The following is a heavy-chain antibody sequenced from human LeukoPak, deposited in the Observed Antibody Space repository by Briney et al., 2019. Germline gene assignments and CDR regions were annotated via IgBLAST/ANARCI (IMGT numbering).Heavy chain of an antibody. CDR1: GFTFSSFW. V-gene: IGHV3-7*05. D-gene: IGHD1-26*01. Sequence: PGGSPRLSCAASGFTFSSFWMSWVRQAPGKGLEWVANIKEDGSAKYYVDSLKGRLTISRDNAEKSLYLQMNSLRAEDTAVYYCATYSGNDHPFHYWGQGTLVTVSA. CDR2: IKEDGSAK. J-gene: IGHJ4*02. CDR3: ATYSGNDHPFHY.